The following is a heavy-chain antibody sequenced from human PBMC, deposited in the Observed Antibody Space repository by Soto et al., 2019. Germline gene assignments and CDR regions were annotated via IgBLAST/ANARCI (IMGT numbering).Heavy chain of an antibody. J-gene: IGHJ4*02. CDR1: GFPFSGYG. V-gene: IGHV3-33*01. CDR2: IWYDGTNK. D-gene: IGHD2-2*01. CDR3: ARDGPAGGTSRALSDY. Sequence: VQLVESGGGVVQPGTSLRLSCATSGFPFSGYGMHWVRQAPGKGLEWVAVIWYDGTNKYYADSVKGRFTVSRDNSNNTLFLQMNSLRAEDTAGYYCARDGPAGGTSRALSDYWGQGTLVTVSS.